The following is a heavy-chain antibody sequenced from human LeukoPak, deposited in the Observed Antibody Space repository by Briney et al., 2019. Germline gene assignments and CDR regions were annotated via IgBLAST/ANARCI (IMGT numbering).Heavy chain of an antibody. CDR1: GGSISSHY. D-gene: IGHD5-12*01. Sequence: SETLSLTYTVSGGSISSHYWSWIRQPAGKGPKWIGRIYVSGSTNYNPSLKSRVTMSIDMSKTQFSLNLTSVTAADTAVYYCARDRTGYSGYEGDPFDIWGQGTMVTVSP. V-gene: IGHV4-4*07. J-gene: IGHJ3*02. CDR3: ARDRTGYSGYEGDPFDI. CDR2: IYVSGST.